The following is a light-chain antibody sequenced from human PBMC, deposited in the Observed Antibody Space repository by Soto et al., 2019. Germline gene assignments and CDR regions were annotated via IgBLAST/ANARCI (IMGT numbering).Light chain of an antibody. J-gene: IGLJ3*02. CDR3: AAWDDSLDAGV. Sequence: QSVLTQPPSASGTPGQRVTISCSGSRSNIGSNIVNWYEQLPGTAPKLLIRSNNQRPSGVPDRFSGSKSGTSASLAISGLQSEDEADYYCAAWDDSLDAGVFGGGTKVTVL. CDR1: RSNIGSNI. CDR2: SNN. V-gene: IGLV1-44*01.